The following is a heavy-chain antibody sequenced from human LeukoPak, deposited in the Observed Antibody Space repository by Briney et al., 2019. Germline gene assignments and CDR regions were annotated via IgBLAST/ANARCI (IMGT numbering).Heavy chain of an antibody. D-gene: IGHD1-26*01. V-gene: IGHV4-59*01. J-gene: IGHJ5*02. Sequence: SETLSLTCTVSGGSISTYYWTWIRQPPGKGLEWIGYIYYSGGTNYNPSLKSRVTISVDTSKNQFSLKLSSVTAADTVVYYCARSKGQRDHEWGKGWLRPWGQGTLVTVSS. CDR1: GGSISTYY. CDR3: ARSKGQRDHEWGKGWLRP. CDR2: IYYSGGT.